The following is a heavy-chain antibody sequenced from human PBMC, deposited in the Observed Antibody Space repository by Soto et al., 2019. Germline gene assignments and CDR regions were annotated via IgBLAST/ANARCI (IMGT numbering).Heavy chain of an antibody. J-gene: IGHJ3*02. V-gene: IGHV1-3*01. CDR3: AKDIVVVPAASDAFDI. CDR1: GYTFTSYA. Sequence: ASVKVSCKASGYTFTSYAMHWVRQAPGQRLEWMGWINAGNGNTKYSQKLQGRVTITRDTSASTAYMELSSLRSEDTAVYYCAKDIVVVPAASDAFDIWGQGTMVTVSS. CDR2: INAGNGNT. D-gene: IGHD2-2*01.